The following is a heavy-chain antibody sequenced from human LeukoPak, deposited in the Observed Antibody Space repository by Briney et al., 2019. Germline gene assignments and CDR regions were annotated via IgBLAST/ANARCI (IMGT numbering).Heavy chain of an antibody. D-gene: IGHD2-21*01. V-gene: IGHV3-30*02. Sequence: GGSLRLSYAASGFIFSTYGMHWVRQAPGKGLEWVAFIHFDGSNKYYADSVRGRFTISRDNFKNTLYLQMNNLRAEDTAVYYCAREQIASCGGDCSTRWFDPWGQGTLVTVSS. CDR2: IHFDGSNK. CDR3: AREQIASCGGDCSTRWFDP. CDR1: GFIFSTYG. J-gene: IGHJ5*02.